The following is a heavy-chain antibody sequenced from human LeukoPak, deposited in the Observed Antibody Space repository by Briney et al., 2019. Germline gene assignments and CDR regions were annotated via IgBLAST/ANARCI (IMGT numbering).Heavy chain of an antibody. CDR2: IFGADKNTT. D-gene: IGHD3-10*01. J-gene: IGHJ4*02. CDR3: AKRNTMVRGGPCFDY. CDR1: GFTFSSYE. V-gene: IGHV3-23*01. Sequence: PGGSLRLSCAASGFTFSSYEMNWVRQAPGKGLEWVSIIFGADKNTTYYADSVKGRFTVSRDNSKNTLDLQMTDLRPEDTAIYYCAKRNTMVRGGPCFDYWGQGILVAVSS.